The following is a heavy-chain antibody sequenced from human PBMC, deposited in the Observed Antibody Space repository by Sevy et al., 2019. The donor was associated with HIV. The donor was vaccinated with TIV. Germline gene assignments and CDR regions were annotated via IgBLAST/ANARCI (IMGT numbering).Heavy chain of an antibody. J-gene: IGHJ4*02. CDR1: GFTFSNAW. CDR3: TTDSDVWGGCNYGTDYFAY. Sequence: GGSLRLSCAASGFTFSNAWMSWVRQAPGKGLEWVGRIKSKTDGGTTDYAASVKGRFTISRDDSKNTLYLQMNSLKTEHTAVYYCTTDSDVWGGCNYGTDYFAYWGQGTLVTVSS. D-gene: IGHD4-17*01. V-gene: IGHV3-15*01. CDR2: IKSKTDGGTT.